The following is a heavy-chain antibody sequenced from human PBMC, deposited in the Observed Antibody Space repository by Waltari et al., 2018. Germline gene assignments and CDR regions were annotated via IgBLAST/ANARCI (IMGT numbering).Heavy chain of an antibody. Sequence: QVQLVQSGAEVKKPGSSVKVSCKASGGTFSSYAISWVRQAPGQGLEWMGGIIPIFGTANYAQKFQGRVTITTDESTSTAYMELSSLRSEDTAVYYCASTVVTKLGHLYYFDYWGQGTLVTVSS. V-gene: IGHV1-69*05. J-gene: IGHJ4*02. CDR1: GGTFSSYA. CDR3: ASTVVTKLGHLYYFDY. D-gene: IGHD4-4*01. CDR2: IIPIFGTA.